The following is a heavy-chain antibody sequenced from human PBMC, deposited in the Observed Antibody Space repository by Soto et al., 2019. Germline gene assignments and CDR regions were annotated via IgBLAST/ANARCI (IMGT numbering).Heavy chain of an antibody. Sequence: GGSLRLSCAASGFTFSSYGMHWVRQAPGKGLEWVAVISYDGSNKHYADSVKGRFTISRDNSKNTLYLQMNSLRAEDTAVYYCAKAAQLGYCCGGSCYLGDAFDIWGQGTMVPVSS. D-gene: IGHD2-15*01. CDR2: ISYDGSNK. CDR1: GFTFSSYG. CDR3: AKAAQLGYCCGGSCYLGDAFDI. V-gene: IGHV3-30*18. J-gene: IGHJ3*02.